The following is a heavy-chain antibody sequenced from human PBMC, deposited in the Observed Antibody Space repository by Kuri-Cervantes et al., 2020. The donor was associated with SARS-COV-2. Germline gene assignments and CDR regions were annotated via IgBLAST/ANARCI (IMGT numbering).Heavy chain of an antibody. V-gene: IGHV1-8*03. CDR2: MNPDTGNT. CDR3: ARHSGGGDDAFDI. J-gene: IGHJ3*02. Sequence: ASVKVSCKASGYTFTTYDINWVRQATGQGLEWMGWMNPDTGNTGYAQKFEGRVTITRNTSISTAYMELSSLRSEDTAVYYCARHSGGGDDAFDIWGQGTMVTVSS. CDR1: GYTFTTYD. D-gene: IGHD2-21*01.